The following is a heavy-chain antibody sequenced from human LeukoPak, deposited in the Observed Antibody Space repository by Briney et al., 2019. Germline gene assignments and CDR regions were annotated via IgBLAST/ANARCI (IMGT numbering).Heavy chain of an antibody. V-gene: IGHV1-18*01. CDR3: ARDVTYYDILTGYYSYYFDY. D-gene: IGHD3-9*01. CDR2: ISAYNGNT. CDR1: GYTFTSYG. Sequence: GASVKVSCKASGYTFTSYGISWVRQAPGQGLGWMGWISAYNGNTNYAQKLQGRVTMTTDTSTSTAYMELRSLRSDDTAVYYCARDVTYYDILTGYYSYYFDYWGQGTLVTVSS. J-gene: IGHJ4*02.